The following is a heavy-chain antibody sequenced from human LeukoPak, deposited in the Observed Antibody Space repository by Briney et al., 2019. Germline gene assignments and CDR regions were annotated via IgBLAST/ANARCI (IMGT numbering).Heavy chain of an antibody. CDR2: IYTSGST. CDR1: VGSINSYY. CDR3: ARGRNYYDSSGYYYESAFDI. V-gene: IGHV4-4*07. J-gene: IGHJ3*02. Sequence: SETLSLTCTVSVGSINSYYWLWIRQPAGKALEWIGRIYTSGSTNYSPSLKSRVTMSVDTSQNQFSLKLSSVTAADTAVYYCARGRNYYDSSGYYYESAFDIWGQGKMVTVSS. D-gene: IGHD3-22*01.